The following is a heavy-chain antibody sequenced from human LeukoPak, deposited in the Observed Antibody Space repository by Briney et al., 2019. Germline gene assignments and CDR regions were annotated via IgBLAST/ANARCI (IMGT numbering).Heavy chain of an antibody. V-gene: IGHV1-2*02. CDR3: ARAGYYDSSGYYHPFDY. D-gene: IGHD3-22*01. CDR1: GYTFTGYY. Sequence: GASVKVSCKASGYTFTGYYIHWVRQAPAQGLEWMGWVNPNSSGTNYGQNFQGRVTMTRDTSISTAYMELRGLTPDDTAVYYCARAGYYDSSGYYHPFDYWGQGIVVTVSS. CDR2: VNPNSSGT. J-gene: IGHJ4*02.